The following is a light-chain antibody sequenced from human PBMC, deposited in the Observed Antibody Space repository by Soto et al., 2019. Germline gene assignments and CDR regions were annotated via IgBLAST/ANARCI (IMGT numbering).Light chain of an antibody. Sequence: DIQMTQSPPSLSASVGDRVTITCRASQTISDYLNWYQQKPGKAPKLLIYAASTLQSGVPSRFSGSGYGTDFTLAISSLQPEDFATYYCQQSHFSPWTFGQRTKVEI. V-gene: IGKV1-39*01. CDR1: QTISDY. J-gene: IGKJ1*01. CDR2: AAS. CDR3: QQSHFSPWT.